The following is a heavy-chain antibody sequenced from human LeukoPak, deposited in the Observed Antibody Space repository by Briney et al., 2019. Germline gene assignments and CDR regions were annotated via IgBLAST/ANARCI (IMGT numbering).Heavy chain of an antibody. CDR3: ARLSGTSGSYYGHFDY. CDR1: GFTFSSYG. Sequence: GGSLRLSCAASGFTFSSYGMHWVRQAPGKGLEWVAFIRYDGSNKYYADSVKGRFTISRDNSKNTLYFQMNSLRAEDTAVYYCARLSGTSGSYYGHFDYWGQGTLVTVSS. D-gene: IGHD1-26*01. J-gene: IGHJ4*02. V-gene: IGHV3-30*02. CDR2: IRYDGSNK.